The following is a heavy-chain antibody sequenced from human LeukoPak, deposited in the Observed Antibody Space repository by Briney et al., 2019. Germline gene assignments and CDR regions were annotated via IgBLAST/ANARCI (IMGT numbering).Heavy chain of an antibody. V-gene: IGHV1-69*05. Sequence: ASVKLSCKASGGTFSSYAISWVRQAPGQGLEWMGGIIPIFGTANYAQKFQGRVTMNRDTSTSTVYMELSSLRSEDTAVYYCARGSRELLHHDYWGQGTLVTVSS. J-gene: IGHJ4*02. D-gene: IGHD1-26*01. CDR3: ARGSRELLHHDY. CDR2: IIPIFGTA. CDR1: GGTFSSYA.